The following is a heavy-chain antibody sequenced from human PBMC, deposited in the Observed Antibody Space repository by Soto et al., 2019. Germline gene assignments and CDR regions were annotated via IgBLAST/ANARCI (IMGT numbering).Heavy chain of an antibody. CDR3: ARTGSSGSYYYYYGMDV. V-gene: IGHV1-18*01. Sequence: ASVKVSCKASGYTFTSYGISWVRQAPGQGLEWMGWISAYNGNTNYAQKLQGRVTMTTDTSTSTAYMELRSLRSDDTAVYYCARTGSSGSYYYYYGMDVWGQGTTVTVSS. CDR2: ISAYNGNT. CDR1: GYTFTSYG. J-gene: IGHJ6*02. D-gene: IGHD1-26*01.